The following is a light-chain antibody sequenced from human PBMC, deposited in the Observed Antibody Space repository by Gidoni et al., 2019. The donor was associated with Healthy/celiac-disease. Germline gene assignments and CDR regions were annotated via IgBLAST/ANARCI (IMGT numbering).Light chain of an antibody. CDR2: AAS. V-gene: IGKV1-39*01. Sequence: DIQMIQSPSSLSASVGDRVTITCRASQSISSYLNWYQQKPGKAPKLLIYAASSLQSGVPSRFSGSGSGTDFTLTISSLQPEDFATYYCQQSYSTLQTFGQGTKVEIK. CDR1: QSISSY. CDR3: QQSYSTLQT. J-gene: IGKJ1*01.